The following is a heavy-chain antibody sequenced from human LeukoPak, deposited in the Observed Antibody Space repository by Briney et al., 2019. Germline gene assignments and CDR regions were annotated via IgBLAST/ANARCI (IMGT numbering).Heavy chain of an antibody. Sequence: SVKVSCKASGGTFGSFGFAWVRQAPGQGLEWVGGILPILATPNYAQKFQGRVTITADESTSTVYMELSRLRSEDTAVYYCASKSPLRWSDPWGQGTLVIVSS. CDR3: ASKSPLRWSDP. CDR2: ILPILATP. V-gene: IGHV1-69*01. CDR1: GGTFGSFG. J-gene: IGHJ5*02.